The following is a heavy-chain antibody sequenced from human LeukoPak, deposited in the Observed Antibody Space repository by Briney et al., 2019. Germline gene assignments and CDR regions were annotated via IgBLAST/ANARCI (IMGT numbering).Heavy chain of an antibody. D-gene: IGHD6-6*01. V-gene: IGHV5-51*01. J-gene: IGHJ6*03. CDR1: GYSFTNYW. CDR3: ARQVVARPAWGYMDV. CDR2: IYPGDSDT. Sequence: GESLKISCKGSGYSFTNYWIGWVRQMPGKGLEWMGIIYPGDSDTRYGPSFQGQVAISADKSISTAYLQWSSLKASDTAMYYCARQVVARPAWGYMDVWGKGTTVTVSS.